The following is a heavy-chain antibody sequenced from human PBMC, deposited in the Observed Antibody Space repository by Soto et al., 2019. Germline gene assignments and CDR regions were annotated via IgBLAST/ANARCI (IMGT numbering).Heavy chain of an antibody. CDR1: GYSLTSGFY. CDR3: ARGEVRGLIATGLDY. J-gene: IGHJ4*02. D-gene: IGHD3-10*01. V-gene: IGHV4-38-2*02. Sequence: SETLSLTCIVSGYSLTSGFYWDWIRQPPGKGLECIGSIYHRGNTYYNQSHNGRITISLDTSKNQFSLRLTSVTAADTAVYYCARGEVRGLIATGLDYWSQGALVTVSS. CDR2: IYHRGNT.